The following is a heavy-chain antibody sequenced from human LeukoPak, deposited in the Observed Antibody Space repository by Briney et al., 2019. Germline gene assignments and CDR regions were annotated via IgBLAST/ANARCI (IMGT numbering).Heavy chain of an antibody. CDR2: ISGSGGST. D-gene: IGHD3-22*01. Sequence: GGSLRLSCAASGFTFSSYDMSWVRQAPGKGLEWVSGISGSGGSTYYADSVKGRFTISRDNSKNTLYLQMNSLRAEDTAVYYCAKGNRGYPKFQLDYWGQGTLVTVSS. J-gene: IGHJ4*02. CDR1: GFTFSSYD. CDR3: AKGNRGYPKFQLDY. V-gene: IGHV3-23*01.